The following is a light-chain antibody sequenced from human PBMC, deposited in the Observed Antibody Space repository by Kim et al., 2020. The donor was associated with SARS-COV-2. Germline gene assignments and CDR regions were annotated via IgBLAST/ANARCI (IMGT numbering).Light chain of an antibody. Sequence: DIQLTQSPSFLSASVGDRVTITCRASQGISSYLAWYQQKPGKAPKLLIYAASTLQSGVPSRFSGSGSGTEFTLTISSLQSEDFATYYCQQLNSYPLTFGGGTKLEI. CDR3: QQLNSYPLT. V-gene: IGKV1-9*01. CDR2: AAS. CDR1: QGISSY. J-gene: IGKJ4*01.